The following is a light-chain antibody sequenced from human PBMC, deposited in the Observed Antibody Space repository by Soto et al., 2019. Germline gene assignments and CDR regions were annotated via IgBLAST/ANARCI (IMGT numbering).Light chain of an antibody. J-gene: IGLJ1*01. Sequence: QSVLTQPASVSGSPGQSITISCTGTSSVVGGYNYVSWYQQHPGKAPKLMIYDVSNRPSGVSNRFSGSKSGNTASLTISGLQAEDEADYYCSSHPSSSTLLYVLGTGTKVTVL. CDR3: SSHPSSSTLLYV. V-gene: IGLV2-14*01. CDR2: DVS. CDR1: SSVVGGYNY.